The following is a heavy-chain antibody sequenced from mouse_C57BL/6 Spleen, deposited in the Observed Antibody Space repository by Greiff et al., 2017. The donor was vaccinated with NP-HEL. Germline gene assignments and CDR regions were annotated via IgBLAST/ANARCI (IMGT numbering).Heavy chain of an antibody. CDR2: IDPSDSYT. V-gene: IGHV1-69*01. J-gene: IGHJ4*01. CDR3: AIGPYYYGFLYAMDY. D-gene: IGHD1-1*01. Sequence: QVQLQQPGAELVMPGASVKLSCKASGYTFTSYWMHWVKQRPGQGLEWIGEIDPSDSYTNYNQKFKGKSTLTVDKSSSTAYMQLSSLTSEDSAVYYCAIGPYYYGFLYAMDYWGQGTSVTVSS. CDR1: GYTFTSYW.